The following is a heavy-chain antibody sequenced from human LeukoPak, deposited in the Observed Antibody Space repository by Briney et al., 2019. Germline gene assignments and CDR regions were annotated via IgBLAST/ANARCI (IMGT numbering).Heavy chain of an antibody. CDR3: ARENYYDSSGSHHPHFDY. Sequence: GASVKVSCKAPGGTFSSYAISWVRQAPGQGLEWMGGIIPIFGTANYAQKFQGRVTITTDESMSTAYMELSSLRSEDTAVYYCARENYYDSSGSHHPHFDYWGQGTLVTVSS. CDR1: GGTFSSYA. J-gene: IGHJ4*02. V-gene: IGHV1-69*05. D-gene: IGHD3-22*01. CDR2: IIPIFGTA.